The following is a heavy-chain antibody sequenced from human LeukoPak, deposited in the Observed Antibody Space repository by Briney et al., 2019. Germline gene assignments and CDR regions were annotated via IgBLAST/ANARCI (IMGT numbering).Heavy chain of an antibody. CDR2: ISAYNGNT. CDR1: GYTFTSYG. Sequence: ASVRVSCKASGYTFTSYGISWVRQAPGQGLEWMGWISAYNGNTNHAQKLQGRVTMTTDTSTSTAYMELRSLRSDDTAVYYCARGYCSGGSCYFESGYYFDYWGQGTLVTVSS. V-gene: IGHV1-18*01. CDR3: ARGYCSGGSCYFESGYYFDY. D-gene: IGHD2-15*01. J-gene: IGHJ4*02.